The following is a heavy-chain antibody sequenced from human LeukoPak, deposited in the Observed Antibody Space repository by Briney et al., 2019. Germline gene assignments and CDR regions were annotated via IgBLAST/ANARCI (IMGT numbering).Heavy chain of an antibody. Sequence: GGSLRLSCAASGFTFSSYAMHWVRQAPGKGLEWVAVISYDGSNKYYADSVKGRFTISRDNSKNTLYLQMNSLRAEDTAVYYCARAHSSGWSDLYYFDYWGQGTLVTVSS. J-gene: IGHJ4*02. CDR1: GFTFSSYA. V-gene: IGHV3-30-3*01. CDR2: ISYDGSNK. CDR3: ARAHSSGWSDLYYFDY. D-gene: IGHD6-19*01.